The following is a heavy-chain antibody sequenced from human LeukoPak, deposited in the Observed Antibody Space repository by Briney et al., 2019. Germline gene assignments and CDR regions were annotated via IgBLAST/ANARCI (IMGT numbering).Heavy chain of an antibody. CDR3: ARESGKQWLVKRREKGFDY. J-gene: IGHJ4*02. CDR2: ISSSSSTI. V-gene: IGHV3-48*02. D-gene: IGHD6-19*01. CDR1: GFTFSSYS. Sequence: GGSLRLSCAASGFTFSSYSMNWVRQAPGKGLEWVSYISSSSSTIYYADSVKGRFTISRDNAKNSLYLQMNSLRDEDTAVYYCARESGKQWLVKRREKGFDYWGQGTLVTVSS.